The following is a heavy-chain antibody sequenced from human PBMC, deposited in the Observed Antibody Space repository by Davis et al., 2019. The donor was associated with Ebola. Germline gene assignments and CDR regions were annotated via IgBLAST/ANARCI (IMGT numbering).Heavy chain of an antibody. Sequence: MPSETLSLTCTVSGGSVSSGSYYWSWIRQPPGKGLEWIGYIYYSGSTNYNPSLKSRVTISVDTSKNQFSLKLSSVTAADTAVYYCARASYYDYIWGSYRPYYFDYWGQGTLVTVSS. D-gene: IGHD3-16*02. CDR2: IYYSGST. V-gene: IGHV4-61*01. CDR3: ARASYYDYIWGSYRPYYFDY. J-gene: IGHJ4*02. CDR1: GGSVSSGSYY.